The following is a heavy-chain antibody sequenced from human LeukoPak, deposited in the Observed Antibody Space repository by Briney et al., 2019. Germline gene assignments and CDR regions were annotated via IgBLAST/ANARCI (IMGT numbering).Heavy chain of an antibody. CDR1: GFILSNYG. CDR3: AKARSGYSYVFDY. CDR2: TRSDGSDK. J-gene: IGHJ4*02. D-gene: IGHD5-18*01. Sequence: GGSLRLSCVASGFILSNYGMHWVRQAPGKGLEWVAFTRSDGSDKYYTGSVKGRFTISRDNSKNTLYLQMNSLRAEDTAVYYCAKARSGYSYVFDYWGQGTLVTVSS. V-gene: IGHV3-30*02.